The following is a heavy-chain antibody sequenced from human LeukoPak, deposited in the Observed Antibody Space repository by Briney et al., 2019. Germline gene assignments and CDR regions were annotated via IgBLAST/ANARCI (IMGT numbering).Heavy chain of an antibody. V-gene: IGHV3-7*01. CDR3: ARGGGWYANFTCFDY. CDR1: RFTFSSYL. CDR2: IKQDASEK. D-gene: IGHD6-19*01. J-gene: IGHJ4*02. Sequence: SGGSLRLSCAASRFTFSSYLMSSVRQAPGKGLEWVANIKQDASEKYYVESVKGRFTISRDNAKNSLDLQMNSLRAEDTAVYYCARGGGWYANFTCFDYWGQGTLVTVSS.